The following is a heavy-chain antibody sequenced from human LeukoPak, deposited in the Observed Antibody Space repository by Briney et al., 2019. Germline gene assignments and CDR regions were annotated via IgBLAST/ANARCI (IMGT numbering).Heavy chain of an antibody. CDR3: ARDKVGATGTPDY. J-gene: IGHJ4*02. CDR1: GFTFSSYS. V-gene: IGHV3-21*01. D-gene: IGHD1-26*01. CDR2: ISSSSSYI. Sequence: PGGSLRLSCAASGFTFSSYSMNWVRQAPGKGLEWVSSISSSSSYIYYADSVKGRFTISRDNAKNSLYLQMNSLRAEDTAVYYCARDKVGATGTPDYWGQGTLVTVSS.